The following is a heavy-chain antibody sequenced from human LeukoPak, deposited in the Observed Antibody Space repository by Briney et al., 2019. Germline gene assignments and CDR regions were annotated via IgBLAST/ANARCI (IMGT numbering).Heavy chain of an antibody. V-gene: IGHV4-39*07. Sequence: SETLSLTCTVSGGSISSSSYYWGWIRQPPGKGLEWIGSIYYSGSTYYNPSLKSRVTISVDTSKNQFSLKLSSATAADTAVYYCARDGRYHYDSSGSYNWFDPWGQGTLVTVSS. CDR1: GGSISSSSYY. D-gene: IGHD3-22*01. CDR2: IYYSGST. CDR3: ARDGRYHYDSSGSYNWFDP. J-gene: IGHJ5*02.